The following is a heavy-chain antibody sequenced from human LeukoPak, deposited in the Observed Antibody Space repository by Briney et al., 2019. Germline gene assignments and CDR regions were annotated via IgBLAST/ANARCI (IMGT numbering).Heavy chain of an antibody. J-gene: IGHJ4*02. V-gene: IGHV1-18*01. Sequence: AASVKVSCRASGYTFTSYGISWVRQAPGQGLEWMGWISAYNGYTNYAQKLQGRVTMTTDTSTSTAYMELRSLRSDDTAVYYRARGNKQRWLQSFDYWGQGTLVTVSS. D-gene: IGHD5-24*01. CDR1: GYTFTSYG. CDR3: ARGNKQRWLQSFDY. CDR2: ISAYNGYT.